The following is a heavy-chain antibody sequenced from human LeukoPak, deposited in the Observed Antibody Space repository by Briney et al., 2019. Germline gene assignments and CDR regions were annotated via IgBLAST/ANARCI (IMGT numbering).Heavy chain of an antibody. CDR2: VHLDGRT. Sequence: SETLSLTCDVSGGSVTSTNWWTWVRQPPGRGLEWIGEVHLDGRTNYNPSLKSRLIMSVDLPENHISLELTSVTAADTAVCYCAREGGFYRPLDYSGQGTLVTVSS. V-gene: IGHV4-4*02. D-gene: IGHD3-3*01. CDR3: AREGGFYRPLDY. J-gene: IGHJ4*02. CDR1: GGSVTSTNW.